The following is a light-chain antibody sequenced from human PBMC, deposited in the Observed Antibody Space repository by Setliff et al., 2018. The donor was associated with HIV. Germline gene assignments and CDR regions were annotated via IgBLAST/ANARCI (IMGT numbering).Light chain of an antibody. CDR3: CSNTGSNTYV. CDR2: QAT. CDR1: SSDVGRYDL. Sequence: QSALALHHSLGIGQSITISCTGTSSDVGRYDLVSWYQQHPGKAPKLIIYQATKRPSGVSNRFSGSKSGNAASLTISGLQAEDEADYYCCSNTGSNTYVFGTGTKVTVL. V-gene: IGLV2-23*01. J-gene: IGLJ1*01.